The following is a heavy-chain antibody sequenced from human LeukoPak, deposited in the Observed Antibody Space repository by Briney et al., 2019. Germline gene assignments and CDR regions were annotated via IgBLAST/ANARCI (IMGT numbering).Heavy chain of an antibody. CDR2: ISSSTTYI. J-gene: IGHJ4*02. D-gene: IGHD2/OR15-2a*01. CDR3: AREEGLC. V-gene: IGHV3-21*01. CDR1: GFIFSNYN. Sequence: GGSLRHSCAASGFIFSNYNMNWVRQAPGKGLEWVSSISSSTTYIYYADSVKGRFTISRDDAKNSLYLQMNSLRDEDTAVYYCAREEGLCWGQGTLVTVSS.